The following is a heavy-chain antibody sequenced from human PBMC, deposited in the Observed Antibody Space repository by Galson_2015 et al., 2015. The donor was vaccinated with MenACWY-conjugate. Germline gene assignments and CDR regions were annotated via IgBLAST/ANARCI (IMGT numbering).Heavy chain of an antibody. V-gene: IGHV3-48*04. D-gene: IGHD2-15*01. CDR1: GFTFSSHG. CDR3: ARDMKWSSGY. J-gene: IGHJ4*02. Sequence: SLRLSCAASGFTFSSHGMNWVRQAPGKGLEWLSYINDNKNNIYYADSVKGRFTISRDNAKNSLYLQMNSLRAEDTAIYYCARDMKWSSGYWGQGTLVTVSS. CDR2: INDNKNNI.